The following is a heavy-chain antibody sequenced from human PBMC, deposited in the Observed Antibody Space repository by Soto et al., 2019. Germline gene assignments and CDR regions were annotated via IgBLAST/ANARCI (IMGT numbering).Heavy chain of an antibody. CDR1: GYSISLGYY. Sequence: SETLSLTCAVSGYSISLGYYWGWIRQPPGKGLEWIGSIYHSGNTYYNPPLKSRVSISXGXXXXNXSXEXXXVTAXDTAVYYCARVKLPGRGGFDYRGLGTLVTVSA. V-gene: IGHV4-38-2*01. J-gene: IGHJ4*02. CDR2: IYHSGNT. D-gene: IGHD2-15*01. CDR3: ARVKLPGRGGFDY.